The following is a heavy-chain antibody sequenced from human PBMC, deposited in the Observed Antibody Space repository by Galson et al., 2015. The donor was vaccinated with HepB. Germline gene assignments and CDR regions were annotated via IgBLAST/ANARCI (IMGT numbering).Heavy chain of an antibody. CDR3: ATGEGGYSYVDGMDV. V-gene: IGHV1-24*01. Sequence: SVKVSCKVSGYTLTELSMHWVRQAPGKGLEWMGGFDPEDGETIYAQKFQGRVTMTEDTSTDTAYMELSSLRSEDTAVYYCATGEGGYSYVDGMDVWGQGTTVTVSS. CDR2: FDPEDGET. D-gene: IGHD5-18*01. CDR1: GYTLTELS. J-gene: IGHJ6*02.